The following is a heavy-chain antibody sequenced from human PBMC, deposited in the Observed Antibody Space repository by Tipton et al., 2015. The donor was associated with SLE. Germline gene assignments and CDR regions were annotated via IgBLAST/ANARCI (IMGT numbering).Heavy chain of an antibody. CDR1: GFTASSNY. V-gene: IGHV3-53*04. CDR3: AREGSAAGRYFDL. D-gene: IGHD6-13*01. CDR2: IYSGGST. J-gene: IGHJ2*01. Sequence: QLVQSGGGLVQPGGSLRLSCAASGFTASSNYMSWVRQAPGKGLEWVSVIYSGGSTYYADSVKGRFTISRHNSKNTLYLQMNSLRAEDTAVYYCAREGSAAGRYFDLWGRGTLVTVSS.